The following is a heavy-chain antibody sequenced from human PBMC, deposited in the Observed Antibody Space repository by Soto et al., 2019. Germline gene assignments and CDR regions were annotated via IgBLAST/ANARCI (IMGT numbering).Heavy chain of an antibody. CDR1: GGSISSYY. V-gene: IGHV4-59*01. Sequence: SETLSLTCTVSGGSISSYYWSWIRQPPGKGLEWIGYIYYSGSTNYNPSLKSRATISVDTSKNQFSLKLSSVTAADTAVYYCARTDYYDSSGSFDPWGQGTLVTVSS. D-gene: IGHD3-22*01. CDR3: ARTDYYDSSGSFDP. J-gene: IGHJ5*02. CDR2: IYYSGST.